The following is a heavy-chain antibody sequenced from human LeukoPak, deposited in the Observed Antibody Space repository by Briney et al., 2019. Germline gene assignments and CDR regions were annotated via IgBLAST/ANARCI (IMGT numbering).Heavy chain of an antibody. V-gene: IGHV4-61*02. CDR3: ARVGITMIVVL. D-gene: IGHD3-22*01. CDR1: GGSISSGSYY. CDR2: IYTSGST. J-gene: IGHJ4*02. Sequence: PSQTLSLTCTVSGGSISSGSYYWSWIRQPAGKGLEWIGRIYTSGSTNYNPSLKSRVTISVDTSKNQFSLKLSSVTAAHTAVYYCARVGITMIVVLWGQGTLVTVSS.